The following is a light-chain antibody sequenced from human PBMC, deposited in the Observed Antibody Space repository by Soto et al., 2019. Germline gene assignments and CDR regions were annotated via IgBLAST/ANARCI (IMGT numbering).Light chain of an antibody. CDR3: MQALQTPPYT. CDR2: LGS. J-gene: IGKJ2*01. Sequence: DIVMTQSPLSLPVTPGEPASISCRSSQSLLHSNGYNYLDWYLQKPGQSPQLLIYLGSNRASGVTDRFSGSGSGTDFTLKISSVEAEDVGVYYCMQALQTPPYTFGQGTKLEIK. CDR1: QSLLHSNGYNY. V-gene: IGKV2-28*01.